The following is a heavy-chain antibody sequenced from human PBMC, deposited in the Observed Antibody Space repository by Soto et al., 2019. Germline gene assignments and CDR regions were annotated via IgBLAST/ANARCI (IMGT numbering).Heavy chain of an antibody. CDR1: GGSVNSGDYY. CDR2: IYYSGST. CDR3: ARHVVRGIMRLDP. Sequence: SETLSLTCTVSGGSVNSGDYYWSWIRQPPGKGLEWIGNIYYSGSTNYSPSLKSQVTISVDTSKNHFSLNLSSVTAAETAVYYCARHVVRGIMRLDPWGQGSLVTVSS. V-gene: IGHV4-61*03. D-gene: IGHD3-10*01. J-gene: IGHJ5*02.